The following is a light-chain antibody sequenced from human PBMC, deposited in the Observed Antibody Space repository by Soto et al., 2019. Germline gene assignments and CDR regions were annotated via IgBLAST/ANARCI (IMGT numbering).Light chain of an antibody. V-gene: IGKV1-39*01. Sequence: DVPMTQSPSSLSASLGDRVTITCRASQTIDNYVNWYQQKPGKAPKVLIYAASSLHSGVPSRFSGSGSGTDFTLTITSLQIDDFATYFCQQSYGSPYTFALGTKLEL. CDR1: QTIDNY. J-gene: IGKJ2*01. CDR3: QQSYGSPYT. CDR2: AAS.